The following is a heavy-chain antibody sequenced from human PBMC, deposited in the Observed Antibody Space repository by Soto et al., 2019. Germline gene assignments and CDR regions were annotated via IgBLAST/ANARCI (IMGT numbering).Heavy chain of an antibody. D-gene: IGHD2-15*01. Sequence: SVKVSCKDSGGSFSSNIGSWVRQAPGQGLEWMGRIIPVLGVEYYAQKFQGRVTITADKSTSTAYMELSSLRSEDTAVYYCARRRVKLLLTYYYGMDVWGQGTTVTVSS. V-gene: IGHV1-69*02. CDR2: IIPVLGVE. J-gene: IGHJ6*02. CDR3: ARRRVKLLLTYYYGMDV. CDR1: GGSFSSNI.